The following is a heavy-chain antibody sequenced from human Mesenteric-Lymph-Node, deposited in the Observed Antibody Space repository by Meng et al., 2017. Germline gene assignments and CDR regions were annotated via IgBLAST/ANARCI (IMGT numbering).Heavy chain of an antibody. CDR1: GFTFSSYW. CDR2: IKQDGSEK. Sequence: SCAASGFTFSSYWMSWVRQAPGKGLEWVANIKQDGSEKYYVDSVKGRCTISRDNAKNSLYLQMNSLRAEDTAVYYCVRGLANINDFWGQGKLVTVSS. J-gene: IGHJ4*02. V-gene: IGHV3-7*01. CDR3: VRGLANINDF. D-gene: IGHD3-16*01.